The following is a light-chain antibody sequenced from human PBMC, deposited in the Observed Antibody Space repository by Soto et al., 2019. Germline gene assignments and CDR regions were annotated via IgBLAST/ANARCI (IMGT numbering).Light chain of an antibody. CDR2: AAS. V-gene: IGKV1-39*01. J-gene: IGKJ3*01. CDR3: QETYSTPLFT. CDR1: QSISSY. Sequence: DILVTQSPPSLSASVGDRVTITCRTSQSISSYLNWFQQKPGKAPKVLIYAASSLQSGVPSRFSGSGSGTEFTLTISSLQPEDFATYYCQETYSTPLFTFGPGTRVDIK.